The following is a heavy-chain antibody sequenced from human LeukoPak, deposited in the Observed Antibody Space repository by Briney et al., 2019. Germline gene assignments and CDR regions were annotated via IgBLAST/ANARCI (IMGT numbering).Heavy chain of an antibody. CDR3: ARASVVYYYGMDV. CDR1: GGSISSYY. D-gene: IGHD2-21*01. Sequence: PSETLSLTCTVSGGSISSYYWSWIRQPPGKGLEWIGYIYYSGSTNYNPSLKSRVTISEDTSKNQFSLKLSSVTAADTAVYYCARASVVYYYGMDVWGQGTTVTVSS. J-gene: IGHJ6*02. V-gene: IGHV4-59*01. CDR2: IYYSGST.